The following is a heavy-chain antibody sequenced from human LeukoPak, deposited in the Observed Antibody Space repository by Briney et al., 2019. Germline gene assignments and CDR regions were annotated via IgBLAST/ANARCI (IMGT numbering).Heavy chain of an antibody. J-gene: IGHJ3*02. Sequence: GGSLRLSCAASGFIFSNYGMNWVRQAPGKGLDWVSSISGSGSSTYYAESVKGRVTISRDNSQNTLYLQMNSLRAEDTAIYYCARDFSGRGDAFDIWGQGTMVTVSS. D-gene: IGHD1-26*01. CDR3: ARDFSGRGDAFDI. V-gene: IGHV3-23*01. CDR2: ISGSGSST. CDR1: GFIFSNYG.